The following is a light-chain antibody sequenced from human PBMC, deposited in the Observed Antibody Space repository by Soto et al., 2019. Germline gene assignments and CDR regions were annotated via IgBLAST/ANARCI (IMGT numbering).Light chain of an antibody. V-gene: IGKV2-30*02. CDR1: QSLVHSDGIAY. CDR3: MQGTHWPIT. Sequence: DVVMTQSPLSLPVTIGQPASISCRSNQSLVHSDGIAYFSWFQQRPGRSPRRLIYKVSNRDSGVPARFSGSASGTDFALKISRVEAEDVGVYYCMQGTHWPITFGQGTRLDIK. CDR2: KVS. J-gene: IGKJ5*01.